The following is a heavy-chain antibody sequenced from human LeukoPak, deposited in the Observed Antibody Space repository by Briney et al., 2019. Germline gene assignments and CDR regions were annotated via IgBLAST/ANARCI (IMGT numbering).Heavy chain of an antibody. CDR1: GGSISSSNW. CDR2: IYHSGST. V-gene: IGHV4-4*02. Sequence: PSETLSLTCAVSGGSISSSNWWSWVRQPPGKGLEWIGEIYHSGSTNYNPSLKSRVTISVDKSKNQFSLKLSFVTAADTAVYYCARVMVRGIIISKWFDPWGQGTLVTVSS. J-gene: IGHJ5*02. D-gene: IGHD3-10*01. CDR3: ARVMVRGIIISKWFDP.